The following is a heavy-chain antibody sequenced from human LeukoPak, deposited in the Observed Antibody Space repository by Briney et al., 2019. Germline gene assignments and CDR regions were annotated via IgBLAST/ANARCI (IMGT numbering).Heavy chain of an antibody. CDR3: ARRRRVRYFDWHTTRGNAFDI. Sequence: NPSETLSLTCAVYGGSFSGYYWSWIRQPPGKGLEWIGEINHSGSTNYNPSLKSRVAISVDTSKNQFSLKLSSVTAADTAVYYCARRRRVRYFDWHTTRGNAFDIWGQGTMVTVSS. CDR1: GGSFSGYY. V-gene: IGHV4-34*01. D-gene: IGHD3-9*01. CDR2: INHSGST. J-gene: IGHJ3*02.